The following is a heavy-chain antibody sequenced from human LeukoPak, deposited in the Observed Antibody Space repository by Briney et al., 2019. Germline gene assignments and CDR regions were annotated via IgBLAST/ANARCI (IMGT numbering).Heavy chain of an antibody. CDR2: IKHDGSEK. V-gene: IGHV3-7*03. J-gene: IGHJ5*02. CDR3: ARGEEGDWFDP. CDR1: GFTFRSYW. Sequence: GGSLRLSCTASGFTFRSYWMSWVRQAPGMGLEWVANIKHDGSEKHYVDSVKGRFTISRDNSKNTLYLQMNSLRVEDTAVYYCARGEEGDWFDPWGQGTLVTVSS.